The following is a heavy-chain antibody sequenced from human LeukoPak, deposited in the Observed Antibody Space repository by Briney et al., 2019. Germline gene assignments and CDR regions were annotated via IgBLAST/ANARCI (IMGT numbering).Heavy chain of an antibody. J-gene: IGHJ6*03. Sequence: GGSLRLSCAASGFTFSSYWMSWVRQAPGKGLEWVANINQDGSEKYYVDSVKGRFTISRDNAKNSLYLQMNSLSAEDTAEYYCARDVGLTYYGILTGQDIYYYYYMDVWGKGTTVTVSS. CDR2: INQDGSEK. V-gene: IGHV3-7*01. CDR3: ARDVGLTYYGILTGQDIYYYYYMDV. D-gene: IGHD3-9*01. CDR1: GFTFSSYW.